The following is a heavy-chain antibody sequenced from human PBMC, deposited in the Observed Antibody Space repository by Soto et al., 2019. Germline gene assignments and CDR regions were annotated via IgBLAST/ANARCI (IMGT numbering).Heavy chain of an antibody. V-gene: IGHV1-8*01. CDR3: ASAAEAEPAAIAGEI. Sequence: ASVXVSCKASGYTFTSYDINWVRQATGQGLEWMGWMNPNSGNTGYAQKFQGRVTMTRNTSISTAYMELSSLRSEDTAVYYCASAAEAEPAAIAGEIWGQGTLVTVSS. CDR1: GYTFTSYD. J-gene: IGHJ4*02. D-gene: IGHD2-2*01. CDR2: MNPNSGNT.